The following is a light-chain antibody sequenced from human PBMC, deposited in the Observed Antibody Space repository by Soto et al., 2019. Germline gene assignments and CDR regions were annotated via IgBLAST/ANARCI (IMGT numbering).Light chain of an antibody. Sequence: QSALTQPASVFGSPGQSITISCTGTSSDIGRYNYVSWYQHHPGEAPKLMIYQLNNRPSGVSDRFSGSKSGNTASLTISGLQAEDEADYYCSSFTTSSTWVFGGGTKLTVL. CDR2: QLN. CDR1: SSDIGRYNY. V-gene: IGLV2-14*01. CDR3: SSFTTSSTWV. J-gene: IGLJ2*01.